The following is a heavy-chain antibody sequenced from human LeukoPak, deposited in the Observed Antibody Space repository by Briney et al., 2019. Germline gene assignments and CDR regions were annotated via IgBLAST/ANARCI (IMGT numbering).Heavy chain of an antibody. CDR1: GYTFTSYD. Sequence: SVKVSCKASGYTFTSYDISWVRQAPGQGLEWMGGIIPIFGTANYAQKFQGRVTITADESTSTAYMELSSLRSEDTAVYYCARDYDSSGYSVYWGQGTLVTVSS. CDR3: ARDYDSSGYSVY. V-gene: IGHV1-69*13. D-gene: IGHD3-22*01. CDR2: IIPIFGTA. J-gene: IGHJ4*02.